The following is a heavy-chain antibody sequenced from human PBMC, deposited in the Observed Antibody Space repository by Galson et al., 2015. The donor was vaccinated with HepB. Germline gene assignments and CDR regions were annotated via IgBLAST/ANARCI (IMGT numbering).Heavy chain of an antibody. J-gene: IGHJ5*02. CDR1: GDTFKSYT. V-gene: IGHV1-69*06. Sequence: SVKVSCKASGDTFKSYTFGWVRQAPGQGLEWMGGIIPIFATPTYAQRFQGRLTITADKSATTVYMEVSGLTSEDTAMYYCASGGDCSGGSCHEGSWGQGTLVTVSS. CDR2: IIPIFATP. CDR3: ASGGDCSGGSCHEGS. D-gene: IGHD2-15*01.